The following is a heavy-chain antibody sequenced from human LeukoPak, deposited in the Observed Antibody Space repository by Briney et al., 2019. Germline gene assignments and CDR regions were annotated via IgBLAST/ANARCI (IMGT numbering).Heavy chain of an antibody. CDR2: ISGSGGST. CDR1: GFTFSSCA. V-gene: IGHV3-23*01. D-gene: IGHD3-3*01. Sequence: GGSLRLSCAASGFTFSSCAMSWVRQAPGKGLEWVSAISGSGGSTYYADSVKGRFTISRDNSKNTLYLQMNSLRAEDTAVYYCVRSPSLYDFWSGYYPDYWGQGTLVTVSS. J-gene: IGHJ4*02. CDR3: VRSPSLYDFWSGYYPDY.